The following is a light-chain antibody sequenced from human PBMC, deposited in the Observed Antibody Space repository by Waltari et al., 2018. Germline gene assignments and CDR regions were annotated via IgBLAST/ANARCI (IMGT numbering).Light chain of an antibody. V-gene: IGKV3-20*01. CDR2: GTS. Sequence: EVVLTQSARTLSLSPGERATLSCRASQNIRSNYLAWYQQRPGQDPRLLIYGTSTRASGIPDRFSGSGSGTDFTLTNTRLEPEDFAVYYCQQYVSSPLTFGGGTRVEIK. CDR1: QNIRSNY. CDR3: QQYVSSPLT. J-gene: IGKJ4*01.